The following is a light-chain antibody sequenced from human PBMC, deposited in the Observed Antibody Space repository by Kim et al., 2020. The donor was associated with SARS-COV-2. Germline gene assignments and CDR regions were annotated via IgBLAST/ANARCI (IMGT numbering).Light chain of an antibody. Sequence: GQSITISGTGTSSDIDAYNYVSWYQQNPGKAPKLMIYDVTKRPSGVSDRFSGSKSANTASLTISGLQAEDEADYYCSSYTSSSTLLFGGGTQLTVL. CDR3: SSYTSSSTLL. J-gene: IGLJ3*02. CDR1: SSDIDAYNY. V-gene: IGLV2-14*04. CDR2: DVT.